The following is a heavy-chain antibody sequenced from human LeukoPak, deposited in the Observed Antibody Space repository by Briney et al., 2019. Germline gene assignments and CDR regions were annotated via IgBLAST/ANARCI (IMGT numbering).Heavy chain of an antibody. Sequence: ASVKVSCKASGGTFSSYAISWVRQAPGQGLEWMGGIIPIFGTANYAQKFQGRVTITADESTSTAYMELSSLRSEDTAVYYCARDGYRSSSWSYYFDYWGQGTLVTVSS. D-gene: IGHD6-13*01. CDR3: ARDGYRSSSWSYYFDY. V-gene: IGHV1-69*13. CDR2: IIPIFGTA. CDR1: GGTFSSYA. J-gene: IGHJ4*02.